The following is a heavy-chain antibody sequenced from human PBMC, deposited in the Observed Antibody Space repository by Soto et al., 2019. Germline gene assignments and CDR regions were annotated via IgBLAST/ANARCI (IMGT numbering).Heavy chain of an antibody. CDR1: GFTFSSYA. D-gene: IGHD3-10*01. V-gene: IGHV3-64D*06. CDR2: ISSNGGST. J-gene: IGHJ3*02. CDR3: VKDPAYYSGPPGVEAFDI. Sequence: EVQLVESGGGLVQPGGSLRLSCSASGFTFSSYAMHWVRQAPGKGLEYVSAISSNGGSTYYADSVKGRFTISRDNSKNTLYLQMSSLRAEDPALYYCVKDPAYYSGPPGVEAFDIWGQGTMVTVSS.